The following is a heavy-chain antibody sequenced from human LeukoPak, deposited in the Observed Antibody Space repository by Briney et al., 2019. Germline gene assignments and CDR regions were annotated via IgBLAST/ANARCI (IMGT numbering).Heavy chain of an antibody. CDR3: ARAYYDFWSGYFSLDWYFDL. D-gene: IGHD3-3*01. V-gene: IGHV4-61*01. J-gene: IGHJ2*01. CDR2: IHYSGST. Sequence: PSETLSLTCTVSGGSVSSDTYQWSWIRQPPGKELEWIGYIHYSGSTNYNPSLKSRVTISVDTSKDQFSLKLNSVTAADTAVYYCARAYYDFWSGYFSLDWYFDLWGRGTLVTVSS. CDR1: GGSVSSDTYQ.